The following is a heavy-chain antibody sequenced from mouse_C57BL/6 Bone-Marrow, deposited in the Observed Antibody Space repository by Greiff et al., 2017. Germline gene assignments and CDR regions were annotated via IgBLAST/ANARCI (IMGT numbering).Heavy chain of an antibody. V-gene: IGHV1-5*01. CDR2: IYPGNSDT. Sequence: VQLQQSGTVLARPGASVKMSCKTSGYTFTSYWMHWVKQRPGQGLEWIGAIYPGNSDTSYNQKFKGKAKLTAVTSASTAYMELSSLTNEDSAVYYCTYYYGSSPYYFDYWGQGTTLTVSS. J-gene: IGHJ2*01. CDR3: TYYYGSSPYYFDY. CDR1: GYTFTSYW. D-gene: IGHD1-1*01.